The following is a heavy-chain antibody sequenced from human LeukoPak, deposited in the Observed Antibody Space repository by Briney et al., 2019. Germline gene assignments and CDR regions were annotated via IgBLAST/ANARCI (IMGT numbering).Heavy chain of an antibody. D-gene: IGHD5-12*01. CDR3: ARGTTGGYSPSH. CDR1: GFTFSTYS. CDR2: ISGSSSYT. Sequence: GGSLRLSSAASGFTFSTYSMNWVRQAPGKGLEWVSSISGSSSYTFYADSLRGRFTISRDNAKNSLYLQMNSLRAEDTAMYYCARGTTGGYSPSHWGQGTLVTVSS. J-gene: IGHJ4*02. V-gene: IGHV3-21*01.